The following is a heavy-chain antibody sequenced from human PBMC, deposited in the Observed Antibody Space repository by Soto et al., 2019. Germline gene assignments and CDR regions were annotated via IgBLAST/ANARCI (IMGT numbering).Heavy chain of an antibody. Sequence: ASLRVSCKASGYTFTGYYMNWVREAPGQGLEWMGWINPNNGVTNYAQKFQGRVTMTRDTSISTAYMDLSRLRSDDTAVYYCARGALTVANWFDPWGQGTQVTVSS. CDR1: GYTFTGYY. V-gene: IGHV1-2*02. J-gene: IGHJ5*02. CDR2: INPNNGVT. D-gene: IGHD6-19*01. CDR3: ARGALTVANWFDP.